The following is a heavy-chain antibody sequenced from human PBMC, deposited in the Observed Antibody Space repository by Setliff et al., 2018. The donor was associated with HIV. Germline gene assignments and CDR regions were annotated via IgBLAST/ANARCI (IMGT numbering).Heavy chain of an antibody. J-gene: IGHJ4*02. CDR1: NYSITSAHN. V-gene: IGHV4-38-2*02. CDR3: ARDPGGYQAYFDY. D-gene: IGHD3-22*01. CDR2: LHHSGNT. Sequence: PSETLSLTCDVSNYSITSAHNWAWIRQAPGRGLEWIGSLHHSGNTHYKSSLKSRVSIFLDTSKRHLSLKLRSVTAADTAVYYCARDPGGYQAYFDYWGQGTLVTAPQ.